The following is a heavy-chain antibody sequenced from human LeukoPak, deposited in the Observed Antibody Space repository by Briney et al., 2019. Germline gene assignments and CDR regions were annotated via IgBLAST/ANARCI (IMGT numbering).Heavy chain of an antibody. J-gene: IGHJ4*02. Sequence: GGSLRLSCAASGFTFSSYSMNWVRQAPGKGLEWVSSISSSSSYIYYADSVKGRFTISRDNAKNSLYLQMNSLRAEDTAAYYCARAPGSGSYYGPFDYWGQGTLVTVSS. V-gene: IGHV3-21*01. CDR3: ARAPGSGSYYGPFDY. CDR2: ISSSSSYI. CDR1: GFTFSSYS. D-gene: IGHD1-26*01.